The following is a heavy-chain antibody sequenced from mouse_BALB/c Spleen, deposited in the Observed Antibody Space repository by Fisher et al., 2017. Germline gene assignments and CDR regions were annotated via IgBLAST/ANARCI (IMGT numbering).Heavy chain of an antibody. V-gene: IGHV14-2*01. Sequence: KVQGKATMTADTSSNTAYLQLSSLTSEDTAVYYCARIYDSYYAMDYWGQGTSVTVSS. J-gene: IGHJ4*01. D-gene: IGHD2-3*01. CDR3: ARIYDSYYAMDY.